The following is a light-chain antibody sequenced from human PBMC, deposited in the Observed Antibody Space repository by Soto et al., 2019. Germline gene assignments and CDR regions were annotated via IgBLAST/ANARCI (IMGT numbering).Light chain of an antibody. CDR3: MQGTHWPIT. Sequence: VVMTQSPLSLPVTPGQPASISCRSNQILVHSDGIAYFSWFQQRPGRSPRRLIYKVSNRDSGVPARFSGSGSGTDFALKISRVEAEDVGVYYCMQGTHWPITFGQGTRLEIK. V-gene: IGKV2-30*02. J-gene: IGKJ5*01. CDR2: KVS. CDR1: QILVHSDGIAY.